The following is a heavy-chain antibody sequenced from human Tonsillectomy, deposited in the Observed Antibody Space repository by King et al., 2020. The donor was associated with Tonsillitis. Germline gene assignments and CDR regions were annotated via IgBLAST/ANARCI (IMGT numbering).Heavy chain of an antibody. J-gene: IGHJ4*02. V-gene: IGHV1-2*06. CDR1: GYTITNYN. D-gene: IGHD1-7*01. CDR3: LGTWGY. Sequence: VQLVQSGAEVKKPGASVKVSCKTSGYTITNYNIHWVRQAPGQGLEWMGRINPNSGGTIYAQKFQDRVTLTRDMSISTAYMELSSLRSDDTAVYFCLGTWGYWGQGTLVTVSS. CDR2: INPNSGGT.